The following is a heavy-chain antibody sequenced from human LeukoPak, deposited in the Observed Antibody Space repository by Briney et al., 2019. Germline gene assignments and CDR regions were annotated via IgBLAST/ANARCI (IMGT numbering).Heavy chain of an antibody. V-gene: IGHV4-34*01. Sequence: SETLSLTCAVYGGSFSGYYWSWICQPPGKGLEWIGEINHSGSTNYNPSLKSRVTISVDTSKNQFSLKLSSVTAADTAVYYCARYCSSTGCYHGMDVWGQGTTVTVSS. J-gene: IGHJ6*02. CDR2: INHSGST. CDR3: ARYCSSTGCYHGMDV. D-gene: IGHD2-2*01. CDR1: GGSFSGYY.